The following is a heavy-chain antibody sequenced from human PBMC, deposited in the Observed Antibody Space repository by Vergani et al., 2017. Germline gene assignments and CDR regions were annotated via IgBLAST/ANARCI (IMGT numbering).Heavy chain of an antibody. Sequence: QLQLQQSGPGLVKPSETLFLTCTVSADSISRGSYYWGWIRQPPGKSLEWIGSIYYSGLTYYNPSLKSRVAISVDTSKNQFSLKVTSVTAADTAVYFCARQRPGSGWSPWDFDDWGQGILVTVSS. V-gene: IGHV4-39*01. D-gene: IGHD6-19*01. CDR3: ARQRPGSGWSPWDFDD. CDR2: IYYSGLT. J-gene: IGHJ4*02. CDR1: ADSISRGSYY.